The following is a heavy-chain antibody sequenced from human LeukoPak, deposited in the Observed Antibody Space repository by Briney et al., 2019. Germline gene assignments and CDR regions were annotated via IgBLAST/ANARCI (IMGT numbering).Heavy chain of an antibody. CDR3: ARTYYDGRYEFDY. J-gene: IGHJ4*02. V-gene: IGHV3-48*03. Sequence: GGSLRLSCAASGFTFSSYEMNWVRQAPGKGLEWVSYISSSGSTIYYADSVKGRFTISRDNAKNSLYLQMNSLRAEDTALYYCARTYYDGRYEFDYWGQGTLVTVSS. CDR1: GFTFSSYE. CDR2: ISSSGSTI. D-gene: IGHD3-22*01.